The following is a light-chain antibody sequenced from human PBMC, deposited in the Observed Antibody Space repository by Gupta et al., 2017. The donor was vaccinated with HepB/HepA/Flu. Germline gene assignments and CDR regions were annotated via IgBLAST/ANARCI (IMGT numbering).Light chain of an antibody. V-gene: IGKV3-11*01. CDR3: QQRRSWPIT. J-gene: IGKJ5*01. Sequence: EIVLPQSPATLPLSPGERGTLSCKASQYVDIYLAWYQQIPGQPPRLLIYDTSNRATGTPARFSGSGSGTDFTLTIASVEPEDFAIYYCQQRRSWPITFGQGTRLEIK. CDR2: DTS. CDR1: QYVDIY.